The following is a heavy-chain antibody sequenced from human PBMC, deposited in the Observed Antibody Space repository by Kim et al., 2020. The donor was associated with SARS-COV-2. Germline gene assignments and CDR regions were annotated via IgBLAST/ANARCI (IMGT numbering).Heavy chain of an antibody. CDR3: ARRSRIVVVPAAILG. J-gene: IGHJ4*02. CDR1: GGFISSSSYY. V-gene: IGHV4-39*01. CDR2: IYYSGST. Sequence: SETLSLTCTVSGGFISSSSYYWGWIRQPPGKGLEWIGCIYYSGSTYYNPSLKSRVTISVDTSKNQFSLKLSSVTAADTAVYYCARRSRIVVVPAAILGWGQGTLVTVSS. D-gene: IGHD2-2*01.